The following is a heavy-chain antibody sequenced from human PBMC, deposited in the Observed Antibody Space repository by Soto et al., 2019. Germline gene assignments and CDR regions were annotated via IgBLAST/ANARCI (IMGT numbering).Heavy chain of an antibody. CDR2: ISGSGGST. V-gene: IGHV3-23*01. J-gene: IGHJ4*02. CDR1: GFTFSSYA. Sequence: GGSLRLSCATSGFTFSSYAMSWVRQAPGKGLEWVSAISGSGGSTYYADSVKGRFTISRDNSKNTLYLQMNSLRAEDTAVYYCAKGDRVVPAARLTFDYWGQGTLVTVSS. D-gene: IGHD2-2*01. CDR3: AKGDRVVPAARLTFDY.